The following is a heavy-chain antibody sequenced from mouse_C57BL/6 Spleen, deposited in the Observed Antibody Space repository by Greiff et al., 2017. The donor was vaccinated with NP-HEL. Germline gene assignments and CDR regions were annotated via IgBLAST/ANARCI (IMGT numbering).Heavy chain of an antibody. J-gene: IGHJ3*01. D-gene: IGHD4-1*01. CDR1: GFTFTDYY. CDR2: IRNKANGYTT. CDR3: ARSSPQANWEFAY. V-gene: IGHV7-3*01. Sequence: DVHLVESGGGLVQPGGSLSLSCAASGFTFTDYYMSWVRQPPGKALEWLGFIRNKANGYTTEYSASVKGRFTISRDNSQSILYLQMNALRAEDSATDYCARSSPQANWEFAYWGQGTLVTVSA.